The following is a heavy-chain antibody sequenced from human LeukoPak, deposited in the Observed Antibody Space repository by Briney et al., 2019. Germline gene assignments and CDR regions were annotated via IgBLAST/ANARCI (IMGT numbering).Heavy chain of an antibody. CDR1: GGSFSGYY. V-gene: IGHV4-34*01. CDR2: INHSGST. J-gene: IGHJ6*03. CDR3: ARDQIIVATPWYYYYYMDV. D-gene: IGHD5-12*01. Sequence: PSETLSLTCAVYGGSFSGYYWSWIRQPPGKGLEWIGEINHSGSTNYNPSLKSRVTISVDTSKNQFSLKLSSVTAADTAVYYCARDQIIVATPWYYYYYMDVWGKGTTVTVSS.